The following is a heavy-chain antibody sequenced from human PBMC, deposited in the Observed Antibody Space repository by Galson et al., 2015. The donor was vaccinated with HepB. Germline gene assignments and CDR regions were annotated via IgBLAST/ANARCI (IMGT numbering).Heavy chain of an antibody. J-gene: IGHJ5*02. V-gene: IGHV5-51*01. CDR3: ARLTFWSEDPEAPAQNWFDP. Sequence: QSGAEVKKPGESLKISCKGSGSSFTSYWIGWVRQMPGKGLEWMGIIYPGDSDTRYSPSFQGQVTISADKSISTAYLQWSSLKASDTAMYYCARLTFWSEDPEAPAQNWFDPWGQGTLVTVSS. D-gene: IGHD3-3*01. CDR2: IYPGDSDT. CDR1: GSSFTSYW.